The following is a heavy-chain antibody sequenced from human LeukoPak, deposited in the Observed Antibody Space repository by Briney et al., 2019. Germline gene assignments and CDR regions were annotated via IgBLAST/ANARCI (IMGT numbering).Heavy chain of an antibody. J-gene: IGHJ4*02. CDR3: ARGFDASGSGYYRFDY. V-gene: IGHV4-34*01. CDR1: GGSFSGYN. Sequence: SETLSLTCAVYGGSFSGYNWSWIRQPPGKGLEWIGEINHSGSTNYNPSLKSRVTISVDTSKNQFSLKLSSVTAADTAVYYCARGFDASGSGYYRFDYWGQGTLVTVSS. D-gene: IGHD3-22*01. CDR2: INHSGST.